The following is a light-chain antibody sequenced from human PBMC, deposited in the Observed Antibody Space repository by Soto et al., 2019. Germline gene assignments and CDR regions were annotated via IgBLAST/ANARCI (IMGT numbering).Light chain of an antibody. Sequence: QSALTQPASVSGSPGQSITISCTGTSSDIGGYNYVSWYQQHPGKAPKLMMYEFTNRPSGVSNRFSGSKSGNTASLTISGLQVEDEADYYCSSFATSSTPVVFGGGTKLTVL. CDR2: EFT. J-gene: IGLJ2*01. V-gene: IGLV2-14*01. CDR1: SSDIGGYNY. CDR3: SSFATSSTPVV.